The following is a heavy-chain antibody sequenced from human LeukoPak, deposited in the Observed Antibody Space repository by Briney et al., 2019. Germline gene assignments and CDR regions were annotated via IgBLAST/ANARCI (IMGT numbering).Heavy chain of an antibody. V-gene: IGHV3-30*18. CDR2: ISYDGSNK. CDR1: GFTFSSYG. D-gene: IGHD3-16*01. CDR3: AKDDNYIRFLS. Sequence: GGSLRLSCAASGFTFSSYGMHWVRQAPGKGLEWVAVISYDGSNKYYADSVKGRFTISRDNSKNTLYLQMNSLRAEDTAVYYCAKDDNYIRFLSWGQGTLVTVSS. J-gene: IGHJ5*02.